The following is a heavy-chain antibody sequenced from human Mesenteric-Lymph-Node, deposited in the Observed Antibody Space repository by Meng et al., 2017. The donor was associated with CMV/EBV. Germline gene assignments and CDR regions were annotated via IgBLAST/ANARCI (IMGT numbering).Heavy chain of an antibody. D-gene: IGHD4-11*01. J-gene: IGHJ4*02. CDR3: ARESQYYFDF. Sequence: LTCAVSGGSISSGNWWTWVRQHPGKGLEWIGYIYYSGNTYYNPSLKSRLTISVDTSKNQFSLKLNSVTAADTAVYYCARESQYYFDFWGQGTLVTVSS. V-gene: IGHV4-31*11. CDR1: GGSISSGNW. CDR2: IYYSGNT.